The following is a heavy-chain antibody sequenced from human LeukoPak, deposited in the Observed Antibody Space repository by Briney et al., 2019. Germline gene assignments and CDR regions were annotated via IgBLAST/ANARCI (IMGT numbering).Heavy chain of an antibody. CDR2: ISSSGSTI. CDR3: ARFRIPPFLGYYYGMDV. D-gene: IGHD3-3*02. Sequence: GGSLRLSCAASGFTFSDYYMSWIRQAPGKGLEGVSYISSSGSTIYYADSVKGRFTISRDNAKNSLYLQMNSLRAEDTAVYYCARFRIPPFLGYYYGMDVWGQGTTVTVSS. CDR1: GFTFSDYY. V-gene: IGHV3-11*01. J-gene: IGHJ6*02.